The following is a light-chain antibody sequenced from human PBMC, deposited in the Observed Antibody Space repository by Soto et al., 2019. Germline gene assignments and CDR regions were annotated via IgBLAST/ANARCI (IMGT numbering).Light chain of an antibody. CDR3: QSYDSSNHGV. CDR2: EDD. Sequence: NFMLTQPHSVSESPGKTVTISCTRSSGSIATNYVQWFQQRPGSAPIIVIYEDDQRPSGVPDRFSGSIDSSSNSASLTISGLQTGDEADYYCQSYDSSNHGVFGGGTKLTVL. J-gene: IGLJ3*02. CDR1: SGSIATNY. V-gene: IGLV6-57*03.